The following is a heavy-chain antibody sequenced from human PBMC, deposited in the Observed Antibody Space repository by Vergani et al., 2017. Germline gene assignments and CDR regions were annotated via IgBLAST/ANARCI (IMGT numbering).Heavy chain of an antibody. CDR2: IYYSGST. CDR3: ARVLRLYSSGWTGYFDY. D-gene: IGHD6-19*01. J-gene: IGHJ4*02. Sequence: QVQLQESGPGLVKPSETLSLTCTVSGGSISSYYWSWIRQPPGKGLEWIGYIYYSGSTNYNPSLKSRVTISVDTSKNQFSLKLSSVTAADTAVYYCARVLRLYSSGWTGYFDYWGQGTLVTVSS. V-gene: IGHV4-59*01. CDR1: GGSISSYY.